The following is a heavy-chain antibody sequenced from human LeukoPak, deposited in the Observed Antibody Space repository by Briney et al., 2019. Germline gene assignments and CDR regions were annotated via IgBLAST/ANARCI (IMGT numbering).Heavy chain of an antibody. CDR1: GFTFSSYA. V-gene: IGHV3-30*15. CDR3: VRALSRDGYNDAFDI. Sequence: PGRSLRLSCAASGFTFSSYAMHWVRQAPGKGLEWVAVISYDGSNKYYADSVKGRFTISRDNSKNTLYLQMSSLRAEDTAVYYCVRALSRDGYNDAFDIWGQGTRHSVST. D-gene: IGHD5-24*01. J-gene: IGHJ3*02. CDR2: ISYDGSNK.